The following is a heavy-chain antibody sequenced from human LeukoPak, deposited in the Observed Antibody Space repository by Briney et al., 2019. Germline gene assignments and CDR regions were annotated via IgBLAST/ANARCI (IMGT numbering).Heavy chain of an antibody. CDR3: TTDRDALRY. D-gene: IGHD2-21*02. CDR1: GFSFSDAW. J-gene: IGHJ4*02. Sequence: GGSLRLSCAASGFSFSDAWMYWVRQAPGKGLEWVGRIKSKTYGGTADYAAPVKGRFTISRDDSKNTLYLQMNSLKTEDTAVFYCTTDRDALRYWGQGTLVAVSS. CDR2: IKSKTYGGTA. V-gene: IGHV3-15*07.